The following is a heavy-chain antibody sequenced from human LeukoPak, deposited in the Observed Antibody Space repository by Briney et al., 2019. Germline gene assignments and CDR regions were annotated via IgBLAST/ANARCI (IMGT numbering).Heavy chain of an antibody. CDR3: ARHAHGKNHAFDI. Sequence: SGTLSLTRTVSGGSISGSYWSWIRQPPGKGLEWIGYIYTSGSTNSNPSLKSRVTISGDTSNNQFSLRLSSMTATDTAVYYCARHAHGKNHAFDIWGQGTMVAVSS. CDR1: GGSISGSY. CDR2: IYTSGST. D-gene: IGHD1-14*01. J-gene: IGHJ3*02. V-gene: IGHV4-4*09.